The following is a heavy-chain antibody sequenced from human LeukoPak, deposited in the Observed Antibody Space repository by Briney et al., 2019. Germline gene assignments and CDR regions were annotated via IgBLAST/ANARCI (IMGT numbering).Heavy chain of an antibody. Sequence: ASVKVSCKASGYTFTSYDINWVRQDTGQGLEWMGWMNPNSGNTGYAQKFQGRVTMTRNTSISTAYMELSSLRSEDTAVYYCARTKNMVRGVIRPYYFDYWGQGTLVTVSS. V-gene: IGHV1-8*01. J-gene: IGHJ4*02. CDR2: MNPNSGNT. CDR3: ARTKNMVRGVIRPYYFDY. CDR1: GYTFTSYD. D-gene: IGHD3-10*01.